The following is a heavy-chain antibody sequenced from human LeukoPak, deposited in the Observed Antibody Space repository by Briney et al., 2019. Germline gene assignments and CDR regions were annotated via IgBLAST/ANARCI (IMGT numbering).Heavy chain of an antibody. CDR2: IYYSGST. V-gene: IGHV4-59*01. D-gene: IGHD3-10*01. CDR3: ARDYGSGSLSMDV. CDR1: GGSISSYY. J-gene: IGHJ6*03. Sequence: SETLSLTCTVSGGSISSYYWSWIRQPPGKGLEWIGYIYYSGSTNYNPSLKSRVTISVDTSKNQFSLKLSSVTAADTAVYYCARDYGSGSLSMDVWGKGTTVTISS.